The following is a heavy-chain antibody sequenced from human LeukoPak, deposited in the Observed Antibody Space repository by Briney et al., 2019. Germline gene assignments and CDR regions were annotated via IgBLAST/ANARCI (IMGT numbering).Heavy chain of an antibody. Sequence: SETLSLTCAVYGGSFSGYYWSWIRQPPGKGLEWIGEINHSGSTNYNPSLKSRVTISVDTSKNQFSLKLSSVTAADTAVYYCARGRIAAAGIYYYYYYMDVRGKGTTVTISS. V-gene: IGHV4-34*01. J-gene: IGHJ6*03. D-gene: IGHD6-13*01. CDR1: GGSFSGYY. CDR3: ARGRIAAAGIYYYYYYMDV. CDR2: INHSGST.